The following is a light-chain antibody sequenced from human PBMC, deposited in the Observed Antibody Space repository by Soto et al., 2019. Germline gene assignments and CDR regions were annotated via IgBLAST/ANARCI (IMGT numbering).Light chain of an antibody. CDR1: QNIHIN. V-gene: IGKV3-15*01. Sequence: EIVMTQAPYTLSVSPGDTATLSCRSSQNIHINLAWYQPKPGQAPPLLIYVFTATAPAVPARFSGSGYGTDFTATIRSVQSGDFGAVYWHQYEGWPRTFGPGAE. CDR2: VFT. J-gene: IGKJ2*01. CDR3: HQYEGWPRT.